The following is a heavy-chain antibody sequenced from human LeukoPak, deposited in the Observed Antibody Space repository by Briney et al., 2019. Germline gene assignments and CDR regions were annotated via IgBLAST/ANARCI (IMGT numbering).Heavy chain of an antibody. J-gene: IGHJ4*02. CDR2: INHSGST. D-gene: IGHD5/OR15-5a*01. V-gene: IGHV4-34*01. CDR1: GGSFSGYY. CDR3: ALKGVYGDRVDY. Sequence: SETLSLTFAVYGGSFSGYYWSWIRQPPGKGLEWIGEINHSGSTNYNPSLKSRVTMSVDTSKNTLSLKLSSVTAADTAVYYCALKGVYGDRVDYWGQGTLVTVSS.